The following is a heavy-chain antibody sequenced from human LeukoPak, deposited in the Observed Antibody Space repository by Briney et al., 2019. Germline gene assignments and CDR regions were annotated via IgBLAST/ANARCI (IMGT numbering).Heavy chain of an antibody. J-gene: IGHJ4*02. CDR2: IYYSGST. Sequence: RPSETLSLTCAVSGGSISSGGYSWSWIRQPPGKGLEWIGYIYYSGSTYYNPSLKSRVTISVDTSKNHFSLKLSPVTAADTAVYYCARDSVYSGSSLDYWGQGTLVTVSS. D-gene: IGHD1-26*01. CDR3: ARDSVYSGSSLDY. CDR1: GGSISSGGYS. V-gene: IGHV4-30-4*07.